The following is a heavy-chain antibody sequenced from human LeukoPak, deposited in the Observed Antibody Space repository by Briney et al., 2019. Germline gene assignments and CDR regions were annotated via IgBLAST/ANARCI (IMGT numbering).Heavy chain of an antibody. CDR3: AKGTHRWELRSFDY. V-gene: IGHV3-9*01. CDR2: ISRNSGSI. CDR1: GFTFDDYA. D-gene: IGHD1-26*01. Sequence: GRSLRLSCAASGFTFDDYAMHWVRQAPGKGLEWVSGISRNSGSIGYADSVKGRFTITRDNAKNSLYLQMHSLRAEDTAVFYCAKGTHRWELRSFDYWGQGTLVTVSS. J-gene: IGHJ4*02.